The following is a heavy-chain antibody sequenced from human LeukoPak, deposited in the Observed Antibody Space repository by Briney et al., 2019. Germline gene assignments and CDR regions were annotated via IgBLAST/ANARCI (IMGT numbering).Heavy chain of an antibody. Sequence: SETLSLTCTVSGYSISSGYSWGCIRQPPGKGLERIGSIYHSGSTYYNPPLKSRVTISVDTSKNQFSLKLSSVTAADTAVYYCARKSSWYFDYWGQGTLVTVSS. CDR2: IYHSGST. V-gene: IGHV4-38-2*02. CDR1: GYSISSGYS. J-gene: IGHJ4*02. D-gene: IGHD6-13*01. CDR3: ARKSSWYFDY.